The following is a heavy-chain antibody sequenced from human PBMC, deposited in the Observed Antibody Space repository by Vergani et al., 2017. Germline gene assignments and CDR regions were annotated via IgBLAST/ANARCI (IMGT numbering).Heavy chain of an antibody. V-gene: IGHV3-9*01. D-gene: IGHD4-17*01. Sequence: EVQLVESGGGLVQPGRSLRLSCAASGFTFDDYAMHWVLQAPGKGLEWVSGISWNSGSIGYADSVKGRFTISRDNAKNSPYLQMNSLRAEDTALYYCAKDFYGDDYYYYYMDVWGKGP. CDR1: GFTFDDYA. CDR3: AKDFYGDDYYYYYMDV. J-gene: IGHJ6*03. CDR2: ISWNSGSI.